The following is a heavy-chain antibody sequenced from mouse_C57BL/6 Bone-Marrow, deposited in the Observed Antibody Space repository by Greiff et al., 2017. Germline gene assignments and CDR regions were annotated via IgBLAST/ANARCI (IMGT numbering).Heavy chain of an antibody. CDR2: ISSGGSYT. D-gene: IGHD3-2*02. V-gene: IGHV5-6*01. CDR3: ARQGAQASFDY. J-gene: IGHJ2*01. Sequence: EVQLVESGGDLVKPGGSLKLSCAASGFTFSSYGMSWVRQTPDKRLEWVATISSGGSYTYYPDSVKGRFTISRDNAKNTLYLQMSSLKSEDTAMYYCARQGAQASFDYWGQGTTLTVSS. CDR1: GFTFSSYG.